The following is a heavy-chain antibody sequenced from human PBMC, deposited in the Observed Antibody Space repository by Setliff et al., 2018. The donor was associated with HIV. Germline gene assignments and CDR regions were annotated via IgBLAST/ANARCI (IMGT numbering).Heavy chain of an antibody. Sequence: ASVKVSCKSSGYDFDFYYVHWVRQAPGQGFEWMGVINPTAGNTTYAQRFGGRVTMTRDTSTRTVDMELSSLRSEDTAVYYCASHAKTVDNGLLDHWGQGTLVTVSS. CDR3: ASHAKTVDNGLLDH. CDR2: INPTAGNT. V-gene: IGHV1-46*02. J-gene: IGHJ4*02. CDR1: GYDFDFYY. D-gene: IGHD6-19*01.